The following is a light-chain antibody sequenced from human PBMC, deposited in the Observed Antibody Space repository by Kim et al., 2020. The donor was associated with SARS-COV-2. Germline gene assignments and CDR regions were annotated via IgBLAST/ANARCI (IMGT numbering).Light chain of an antibody. V-gene: IGLV2-11*01. CDR1: SSDVGSYNY. Sequence: GQSVTIYCTGTSSDVGSYNYVSWYQRHPGKAPRLMIYDVSKRPSGVPGRFSGSKSGNTASLTISGLQAEDEADYYCCSYAGSYTYVFGTGTKVTVL. CDR2: DVS. CDR3: CSYAGSYTYV. J-gene: IGLJ1*01.